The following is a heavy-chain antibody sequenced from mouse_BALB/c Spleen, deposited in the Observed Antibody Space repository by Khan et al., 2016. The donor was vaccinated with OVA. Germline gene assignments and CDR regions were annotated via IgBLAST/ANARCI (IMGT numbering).Heavy chain of an antibody. CDR3: ARDRIDY. CDR1: GYTFSTYW. J-gene: IGHJ2*01. CDR2: INPSSGYT. V-gene: IGHV1-7*01. Sequence: QVQLKESGAELAKPGASVKMSCKASGYTFSTYWIHWVKQRPGQGLEWIGYINPSSGYTYYNQTFTDKATLTTDKSSSTTYIQLSSLTSKYSAVYYCARDRIDYWGQGTTVTVSS.